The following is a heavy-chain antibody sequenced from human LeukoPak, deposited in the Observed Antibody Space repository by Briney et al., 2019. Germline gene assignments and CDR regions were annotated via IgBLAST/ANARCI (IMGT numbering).Heavy chain of an antibody. Sequence: PGGSLRLSCAASGFTFSSYGMHWVRQAPGKGLEWVAVISYDGSNKYYADSVKGRFTISRDNSKNTLYLQMNSLRAEDTAVYYCAKGRDYDFWSGYSPHDAFDIWGQGTMVTVSP. CDR1: GFTFSSYG. J-gene: IGHJ3*02. D-gene: IGHD3-3*01. CDR2: ISYDGSNK. CDR3: AKGRDYDFWSGYSPHDAFDI. V-gene: IGHV3-30*18.